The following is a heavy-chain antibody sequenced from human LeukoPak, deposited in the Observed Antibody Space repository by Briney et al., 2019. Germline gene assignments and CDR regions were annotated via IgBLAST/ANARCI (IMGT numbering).Heavy chain of an antibody. CDR2: INPSGGST. J-gene: IGHJ4*02. D-gene: IGHD3-22*01. V-gene: IGHV1-46*01. Sequence: ASVKVSCKASGYTFTNYYMHWVRQAPGQALEWMGRINPSGGSTTYAQNFQGRVTMTRDTSTSTLYMELSSLRSDDTAIYYCAGRLVTVAGYSLDSWGQGTLVTVSS. CDR1: GYTFTNYY. CDR3: AGRLVTVAGYSLDS.